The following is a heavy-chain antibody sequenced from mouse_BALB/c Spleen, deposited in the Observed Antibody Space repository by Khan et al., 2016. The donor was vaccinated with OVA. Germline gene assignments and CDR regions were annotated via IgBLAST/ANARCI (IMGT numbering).Heavy chain of an antibody. J-gene: IGHJ2*01. CDR2: ISGDSNTI. V-gene: IGHV5-17*02. CDR1: GFTFSSYG. CDR3: ATSYFYGYYFDY. Sequence: EVELVESGGGLVQPGGSRKLSCVASGFTFSSYGMHWVRQAPEKGLEWVAYISGDSNTIYYADTVKGLFTISRDNPKTTLFLRMTSLMSEDTAMYYCATSYFYGYYFDYWGPGTTLTVSS. D-gene: IGHD1-1*01.